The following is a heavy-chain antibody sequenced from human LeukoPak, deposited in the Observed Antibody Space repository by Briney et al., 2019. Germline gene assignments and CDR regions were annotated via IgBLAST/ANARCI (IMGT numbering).Heavy chain of an antibody. CDR2: ISGGGDST. J-gene: IGHJ4*02. D-gene: IGHD5-24*01. Sequence: GALILSCAASGFTFSSYSMNWVRQAPGKGLEWVSGISGGGDSTSYADSVKGRITISRDNSRNTLYLQMNSLRAEDTAIYYCAKDAPYVDMATMVKAYFFDYWGQGTLVTVSS. CDR3: AKDAPYVDMATMVKAYFFDY. CDR1: GFTFSSYS. V-gene: IGHV3-23*01.